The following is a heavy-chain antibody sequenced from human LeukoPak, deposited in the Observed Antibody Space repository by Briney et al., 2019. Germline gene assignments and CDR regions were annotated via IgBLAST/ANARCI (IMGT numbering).Heavy chain of an antibody. CDR3: ARAGRITMVRGVIIMGY. CDR2: INPSGGST. CDR1: GYTFTSYY. Sequence: GASVKVSCKASGYTFTSYYMHWVRQAPGQGLEWMGIINPSGGSTSYAQKFQGRVTMTRNTSISTAYMELSSLRSEDTAVYYCARAGRITMVRGVIIMGYWGQGTLVTVSS. D-gene: IGHD3-10*01. J-gene: IGHJ4*02. V-gene: IGHV1-46*01.